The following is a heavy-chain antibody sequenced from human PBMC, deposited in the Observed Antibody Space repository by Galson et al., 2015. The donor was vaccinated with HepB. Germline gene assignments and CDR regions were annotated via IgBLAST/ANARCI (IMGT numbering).Heavy chain of an antibody. D-gene: IGHD6-19*01. Sequence: LSLTCTVSGGSISSYYWSWIRQPPGKGLEWIGYIYYSGSTNYNPSLKSRVTISVDTSKNQFSLKLSSVTAADTAVYYCARVDEYTGYSSGWYPSYYFDYWGQGTLVTVSS. V-gene: IGHV4-59*01. CDR2: IYYSGST. CDR1: GGSISSYY. J-gene: IGHJ4*02. CDR3: ARVDEYTGYSSGWYPSYYFDY.